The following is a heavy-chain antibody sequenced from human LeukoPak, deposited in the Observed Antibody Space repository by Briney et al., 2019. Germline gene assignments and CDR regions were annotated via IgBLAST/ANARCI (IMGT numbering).Heavy chain of an antibody. CDR1: GFTFSSYA. Sequence: QPGRSLRLSCAASGFTFSSYAMSWARQAPGKGLEWVSGISGNGGGTYYADSVKGRFTISRDNSKNTLYLQMNSLRAEDTAVYYCAKSFGYSRSWFDYWGQGTLVTVSS. CDR3: AKSFGYSRSWFDY. CDR2: ISGNGGGT. D-gene: IGHD6-13*01. J-gene: IGHJ4*02. V-gene: IGHV3-23*01.